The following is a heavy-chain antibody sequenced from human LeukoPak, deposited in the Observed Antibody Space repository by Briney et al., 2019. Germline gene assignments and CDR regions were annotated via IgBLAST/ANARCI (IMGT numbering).Heavy chain of an antibody. J-gene: IGHJ4*02. CDR2: IRYDADNK. CDR1: GFTFSTYG. V-gene: IGHV3-30*02. CDR3: AKALGGYYYFDF. Sequence: PGGSLRLSCAASGFTFSTYGMHWVRQAPGKGLDWVAFIRYDADNKYYADSVRGRFTISRDNSKNTLFLQMNSLRAEDTAVYYCAKALGGYYYFDFWGQGTLVTVSS. D-gene: IGHD2-21*02.